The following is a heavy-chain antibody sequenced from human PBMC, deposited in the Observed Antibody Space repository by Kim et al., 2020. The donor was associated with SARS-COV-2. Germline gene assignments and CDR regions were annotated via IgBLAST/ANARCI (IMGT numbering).Heavy chain of an antibody. Sequence: SEKYYVDSGKGRFSNSTDNAENSVSLQMNSLRAEDTAVYYCARDIGAADYWGQGTPVTVSA. V-gene: IGHV3-7*03. CDR2: SEK. D-gene: IGHD3-16*02. CDR3: ARDIGAADY. J-gene: IGHJ4*02.